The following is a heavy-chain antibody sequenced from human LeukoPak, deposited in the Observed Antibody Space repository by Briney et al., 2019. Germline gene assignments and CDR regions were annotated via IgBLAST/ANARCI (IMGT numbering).Heavy chain of an antibody. V-gene: IGHV3-30*09. CDR2: ISYDGSNK. J-gene: IGHJ4*02. Sequence: GGSLRLSCAASGFTFSSYDMHWVRQAPGKGLEWVAVISYDGSNKYYADSVKGRFAISRDNSKNTVYLQMNSLRVEDAAVYYCARANTPFADYWGQGTLVTVSS. D-gene: IGHD2-2*02. CDR1: GFTFSSYD. CDR3: ARANTPFADY.